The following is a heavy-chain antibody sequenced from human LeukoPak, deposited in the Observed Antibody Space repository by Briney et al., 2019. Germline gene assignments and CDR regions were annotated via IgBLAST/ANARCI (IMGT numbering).Heavy chain of an antibody. CDR2: ISSGSSYI. J-gene: IGHJ4*02. CDR3: ARSFYDSSGYPNFDY. CDR1: GYTFSSYS. D-gene: IGHD3-22*01. V-gene: IGHV3-21*01. Sequence: PGGSLRLSCAASGYTFSSYSMIWLRQAPGKGLEWVSFISSGSSYIYYGDSVKGRFTISRDNAKKSLYLQMNSLSAEDTAVYFCARSFYDSSGYPNFDYWGQGTLVTVSS.